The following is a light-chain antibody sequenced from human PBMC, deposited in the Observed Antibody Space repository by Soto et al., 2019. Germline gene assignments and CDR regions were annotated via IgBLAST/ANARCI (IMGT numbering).Light chain of an antibody. CDR3: QQRSNWPFT. CDR2: DTS. V-gene: IGKV3-11*01. CDR1: QSVYNY. J-gene: IGKJ2*01. Sequence: EIVLTQSPVTLSLSPGERATLSCRASQSVYNYLDWYQQKPGQAPRLLMYDTSTRATGIPARFSGSGSGTDFTLTISSLEPEDFAVYYCQQRSNWPFTFGQGTKLEIK.